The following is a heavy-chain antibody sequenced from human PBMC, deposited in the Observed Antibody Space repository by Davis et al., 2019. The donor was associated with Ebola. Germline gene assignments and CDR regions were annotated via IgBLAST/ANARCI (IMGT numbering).Heavy chain of an antibody. J-gene: IGHJ4*02. V-gene: IGHV3-74*01. CDR2: INTDGSRT. D-gene: IGHD2-15*01. CDR3: ARVLSYCSGGSCPGGSDH. CDR1: GFTFSSYW. Sequence: GESLKISCAASGFTFSSYWIHWVRQAPGKGLVWVSRINTDGSRTRDADSVKGRFTISRDNAKNTLYLQMNSLRAEDTAVYYCARVLSYCSGGSCPGGSDHLGQGTLVTVSS.